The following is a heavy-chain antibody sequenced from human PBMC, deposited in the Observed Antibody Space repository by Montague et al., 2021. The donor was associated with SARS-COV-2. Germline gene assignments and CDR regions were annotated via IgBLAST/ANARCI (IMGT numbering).Heavy chain of an antibody. Sequence: SLRLSCAASGFTFSSYWMHWVRQAPGKGLVWVSRINSDGSSTSYVDSVKGRFTISRDNAKNTLYLQMNSLRAEDTAVYYCAIIAAANLREHWGQGTLVTVSS. CDR3: AIIAAANLREH. J-gene: IGHJ1*01. V-gene: IGHV3-74*01. CDR2: INSDGSST. D-gene: IGHD6-13*01. CDR1: GFTFSSYW.